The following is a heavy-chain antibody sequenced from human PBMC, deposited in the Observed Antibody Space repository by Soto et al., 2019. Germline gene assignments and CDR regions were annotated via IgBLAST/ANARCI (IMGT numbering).Heavy chain of an antibody. Sequence: PGESVKSSCNVSGYRFTTFCISWVLEMPEKGLEWMGRLDPADSFTNYSPSFQGHVTISVDKSINTAYLQWSSLKASDTAIYYCARHLYDNRNYLDALHVWGQGTMVTASS. CDR1: GYRFTTFC. CDR2: LDPADSFT. D-gene: IGHD3-22*01. V-gene: IGHV5-10-1*01. CDR3: ARHLYDNRNYLDALHV. J-gene: IGHJ3*01.